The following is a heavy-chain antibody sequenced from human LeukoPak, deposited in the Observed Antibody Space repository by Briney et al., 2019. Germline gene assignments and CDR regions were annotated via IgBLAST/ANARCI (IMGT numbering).Heavy chain of an antibody. CDR1: GFTFSSYG. CDR2: IRYDGSNK. J-gene: IGHJ2*01. CDR3: ARGPNYGDSFPNWYFDL. D-gene: IGHD4-17*01. V-gene: IGHV3-30*02. Sequence: GGALRLSCAASGFTFSSYGMNWVRQAPGKGLEWVAFIRYDGSNKYYADSVKGRFTFSRDNYKNTLYLQMNSLRAEDTAVYYCARGPNYGDSFPNWYFDLWGRGTLVTVSS.